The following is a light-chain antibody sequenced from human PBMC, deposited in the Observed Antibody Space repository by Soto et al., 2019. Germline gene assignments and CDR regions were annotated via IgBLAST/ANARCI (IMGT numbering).Light chain of an antibody. Sequence: EIVLTQSPGTLSLSPGERATLSCRASQSVSSSYLAWYQQKPGQAPRLLIYGASSRATGIPDRFSGSGSGTDFTLTISRLEPEDFAVYYCQQYGSSLWTFGQWTKVDI. CDR1: QSVSSSY. J-gene: IGKJ1*01. V-gene: IGKV3-20*01. CDR2: GAS. CDR3: QQYGSSLWT.